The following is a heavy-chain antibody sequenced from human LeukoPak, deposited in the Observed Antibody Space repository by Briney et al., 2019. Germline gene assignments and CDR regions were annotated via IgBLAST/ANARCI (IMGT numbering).Heavy chain of an antibody. CDR2: ISSSRSYI. Sequence: GGSLRLSCAGSGFSFSDYTMNWVRQAPGKGLEWVSSISSSRSYIYYADSVKGRFTISRDNAKNSLYLQMNSLRAEDAAVYYCARGYGRADYWGQGTLVSVSS. J-gene: IGHJ4*02. D-gene: IGHD5-18*01. CDR3: ARGYGRADY. V-gene: IGHV3-21*01. CDR1: GFSFSDYT.